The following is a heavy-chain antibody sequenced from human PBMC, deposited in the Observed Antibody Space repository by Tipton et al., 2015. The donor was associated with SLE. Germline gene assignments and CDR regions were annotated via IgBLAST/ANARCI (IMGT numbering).Heavy chain of an antibody. CDR2: IYYMGST. Sequence: LRLSCTVSGGSISSYYWSWIRQPPGKGLEWIGYIYYMGSTNYNPSLKSRVTISVDTSKNQFSLKLSSVTAADTAVYYCARHISPLGAFDIWGQGTMVTVSS. D-gene: IGHD7-27*01. V-gene: IGHV4-59*08. CDR1: GGSISSYY. CDR3: ARHISPLGAFDI. J-gene: IGHJ3*02.